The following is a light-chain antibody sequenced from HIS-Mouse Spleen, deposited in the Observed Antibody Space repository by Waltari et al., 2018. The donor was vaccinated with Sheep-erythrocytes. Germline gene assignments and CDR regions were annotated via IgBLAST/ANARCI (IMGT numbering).Light chain of an antibody. J-gene: IGKJ4*01. V-gene: IGKV3-15*01. CDR2: GAS. Sequence: EIVMTQSPATLSVSPGERATLSCRASQSVSSNLAWYQQKPGQAPRLLIYGASTRATGIPARFSGSGSGTEFTLTISSTQSEDFAVYYCQQYNNWPLSRLTFGGGTKVEIK. CDR3: QQYNNWPLSRLT. CDR1: QSVSSN.